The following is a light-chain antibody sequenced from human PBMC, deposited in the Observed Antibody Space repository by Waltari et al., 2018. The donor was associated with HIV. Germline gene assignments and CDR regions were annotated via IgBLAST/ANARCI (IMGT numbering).Light chain of an antibody. CDR2: QNN. V-gene: IGLV3-1*01. CDR1: KLGDTD. CDR3: QAWDNIYVV. J-gene: IGLJ2*01. Sequence: SYELTQPPSVSVPPGQTATITCSGDKLGDTDVSWYQQKPGQSPVLVIYQNNIRPSRIPERFSGSKSGNTATLTISGTQAMDEADYYCQAWDNIYVVFGGGTKLTVL.